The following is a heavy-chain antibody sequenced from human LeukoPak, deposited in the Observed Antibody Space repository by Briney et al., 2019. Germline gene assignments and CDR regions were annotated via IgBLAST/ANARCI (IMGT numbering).Heavy chain of an antibody. V-gene: IGHV4-39*01. J-gene: IGHJ4*02. D-gene: IGHD5-18*01. CDR1: DGSISSSSYY. CDR2: FYYSGST. Sequence: SETLSLTCTVSDGSISSSSYYWAWIRQPPGKGPEWIGSFYYSGSTYHNPSLKSRVTISGDTSKNQFSLKVSSVTAADTAVYYCARTHGHSYGYFDYWGQGTLVTVSS. CDR3: ARTHGHSYGYFDY.